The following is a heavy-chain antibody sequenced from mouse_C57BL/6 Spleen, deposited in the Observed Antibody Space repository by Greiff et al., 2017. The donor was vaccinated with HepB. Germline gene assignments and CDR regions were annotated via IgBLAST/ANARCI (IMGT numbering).Heavy chain of an antibody. CDR1: GYAFSSYW. CDR3: ARDEVANWDDFDY. CDR2: IYPGDGDT. Sequence: VQVVESGAELVKPGASVKISCKASGYAFSSYWMNWVKQRPGKGLEWIGQIYPGDGDTNYNGKFKGKATLTADKSSSTAYMQLSSLTSEDSAVYFCARDEVANWDDFDYWGQGTTLTVSS. J-gene: IGHJ2*01. D-gene: IGHD4-1*01. V-gene: IGHV1-80*01.